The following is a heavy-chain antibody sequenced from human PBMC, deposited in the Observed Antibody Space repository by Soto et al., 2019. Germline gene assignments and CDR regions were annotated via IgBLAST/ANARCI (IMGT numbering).Heavy chain of an antibody. CDR2: IWYDGSNK. Sequence: GGSLRLSCAASGFTFSSYGMHWVRQAPGKGLEWVAVIWYDGSNKYYADSVKGRFTISRDNSKNTLYLQMNSLRAEDTAVYYCARVQSLRPYYYYGMDVWGQGTTVTVSS. CDR1: GFTFSSYG. J-gene: IGHJ6*02. V-gene: IGHV3-33*01. CDR3: ARVQSLRPYYYYGMDV.